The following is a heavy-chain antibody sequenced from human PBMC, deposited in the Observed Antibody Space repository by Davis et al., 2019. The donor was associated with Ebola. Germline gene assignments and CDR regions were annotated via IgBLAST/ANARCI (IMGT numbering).Heavy chain of an antibody. Sequence: GGSLRLSCAASGFTFSSYAMRWVRQAPGKGLEWVSAISGSGGSTYYADSVKGRFTISRDNSKNTLYLQMNSLRAEDTAVYYCAKDGSSARYYYYGMDVWGQGTTVTVSS. CDR3: AKDGSSARYYYYGMDV. CDR2: ISGSGGST. V-gene: IGHV3-23*01. D-gene: IGHD6-6*01. CDR1: GFTFSSYA. J-gene: IGHJ6*02.